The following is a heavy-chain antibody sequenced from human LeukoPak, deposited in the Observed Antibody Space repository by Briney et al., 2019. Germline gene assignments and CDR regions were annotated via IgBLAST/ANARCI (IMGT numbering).Heavy chain of an antibody. Sequence: SETLSLTCTVTGGSISSYYWNWIRQPPGEGLEWIGYFHYSGSTNYNPSLKSRVTISVDTSKNQFSLKLSSVTAADTALYYCARGIAAAAKQGGFDYWGQGTLVTVSS. D-gene: IGHD6-13*01. V-gene: IGHV4-59*12. CDR3: ARGIAAAAKQGGFDY. CDR1: GGSISSYY. J-gene: IGHJ4*02. CDR2: FHYSGST.